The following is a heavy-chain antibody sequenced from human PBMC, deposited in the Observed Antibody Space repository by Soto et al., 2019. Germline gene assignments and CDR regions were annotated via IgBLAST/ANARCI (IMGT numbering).Heavy chain of an antibody. CDR1: GGSFSGYS. D-gene: IGHD2-2*01. J-gene: IGHJ4*02. CDR2: INHSGST. Sequence: QVQLQQWGAGLLKPSETLSLTCAVYGGSFSGYSWTWIRQPPGTGLEWIGEINHSGSTNYNPSLKRRVTISVDTSKNQFSLKLTSVTAADPAVYYWARDKITSLFDYWGQGTLVTVSS. V-gene: IGHV4-34*01. CDR3: ARDKITSLFDY.